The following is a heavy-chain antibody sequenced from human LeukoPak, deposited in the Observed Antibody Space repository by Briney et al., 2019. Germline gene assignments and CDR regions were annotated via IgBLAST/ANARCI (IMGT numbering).Heavy chain of an antibody. Sequence: PGGSLRLSWVASGFTFSSHGMQWVRQAPGKGLEWVAVISYDGSNKYYADSVKGRFTISRDNSKNTLYLQMNRLIAEDTAVYYRARERSLGATIFDYWGQGTLLTVSP. J-gene: IGHJ4*02. CDR3: ARERSLGATIFDY. CDR1: GFTFSSHG. D-gene: IGHD1-26*01. V-gene: IGHV3-30*03. CDR2: ISYDGSNK.